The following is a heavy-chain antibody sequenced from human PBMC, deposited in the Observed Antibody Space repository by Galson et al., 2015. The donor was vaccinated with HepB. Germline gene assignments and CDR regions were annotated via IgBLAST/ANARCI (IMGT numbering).Heavy chain of an antibody. J-gene: IGHJ4*02. CDR2: INSDGGST. D-gene: IGHD3-10*01. V-gene: IGHV3-74*01. CDR3: AREGLYYYGSGRDY. Sequence: SLRLSCAASGFTFSSYWMHWVRQAPGRGLVWVSRINSDGGSTSYADSVKGRFTISRDNAKNTLYLQMNSLRAEDTAVYYCAREGLYYYGSGRDYWGQGTLVTVSS. CDR1: GFTFSSYW.